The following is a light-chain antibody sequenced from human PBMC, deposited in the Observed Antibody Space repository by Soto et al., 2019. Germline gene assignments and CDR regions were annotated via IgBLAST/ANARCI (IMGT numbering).Light chain of an antibody. CDR3: QQYHNWPPQYT. V-gene: IGKV3-15*01. CDR1: QSVARN. Sequence: EIVMTQSPASLSVSPGDGATLSCRASQSVARNVAWYQQKPGQGPRLLIHGASTRAVGVPARFSGSGSGTDFTLTISSLQSEDFAVYYCQQYHNWPPQYTFGQGTNLQIK. J-gene: IGKJ2*01. CDR2: GAS.